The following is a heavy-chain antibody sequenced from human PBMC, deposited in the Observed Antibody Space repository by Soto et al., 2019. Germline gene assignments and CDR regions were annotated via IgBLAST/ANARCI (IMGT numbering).Heavy chain of an antibody. Sequence: QVQLVESGGGVVQPGRSLRLSCAASGFTFSHYAMHWVRKAPGKGLEWVALMSYDGSNEYYADSVKGRFTISRDNSKNTLYLQMNSLRAEDTAVYYCAKDGSHNLDYWGQGTLVTVSS. D-gene: IGHD1-26*01. V-gene: IGHV3-30*18. CDR2: MSYDGSNE. CDR3: AKDGSHNLDY. J-gene: IGHJ4*02. CDR1: GFTFSHYA.